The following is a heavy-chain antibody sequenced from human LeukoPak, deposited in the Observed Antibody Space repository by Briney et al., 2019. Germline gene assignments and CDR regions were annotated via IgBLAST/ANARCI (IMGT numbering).Heavy chain of an antibody. CDR2: INPNSGGT. CDR3: VRGMKEYSSSYWFDP. D-gene: IGHD6-6*01. CDR1: GYTFTGHF. Sequence: GASVKVSCKASGYTFTGHFMHWVRQAPGQGLEWMGWINPNSGGTNDAQKFQGRVSVTRDTSISTAYMELSRLRSDDTAVYYCVRGMKEYSSSYWFDPWGQGTLVTVSS. V-gene: IGHV1-2*02. J-gene: IGHJ5*02.